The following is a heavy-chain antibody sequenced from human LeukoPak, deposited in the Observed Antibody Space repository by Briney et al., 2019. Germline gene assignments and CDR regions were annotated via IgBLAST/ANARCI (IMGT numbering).Heavy chain of an antibody. J-gene: IGHJ5*02. V-gene: IGHV1-69*13. CDR1: GGTFSSYA. CDR3: ARDRPGRYCSTTSCYNASPFDP. D-gene: IGHD2-2*02. Sequence: GASVKVSCKASGGTFSSYAISWVRQAPGQGLEWMGRIIPIFGTANYAQKFQGRVTITADESTSTAYMELSSLRSEDTAVYYSARDRPGRYCSTTSCYNASPFDPWGQGTLVTVSS. CDR2: IIPIFGTA.